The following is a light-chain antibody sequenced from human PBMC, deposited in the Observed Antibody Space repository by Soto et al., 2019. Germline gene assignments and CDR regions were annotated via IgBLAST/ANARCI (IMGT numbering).Light chain of an antibody. J-gene: IGLJ1*01. CDR3: AAWDDSLNGYV. CDR2: SNN. V-gene: IGLV1-44*01. Sequence: QSVLTQSPSASGTPGQRVTISCSGSSSNIGSNTVNWYQQLLGTAPKLLIYSNNQRPSGVPDRFSGSKSGTSASLAISGLQSEDEADYYCAAWDDSLNGYVFGTGTKLTVL. CDR1: SSNIGSNT.